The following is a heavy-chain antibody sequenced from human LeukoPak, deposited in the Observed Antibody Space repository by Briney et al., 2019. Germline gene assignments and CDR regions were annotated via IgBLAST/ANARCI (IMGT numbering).Heavy chain of an antibody. CDR3: ARDKRSYSYHYYYGMDV. J-gene: IGHJ6*02. CDR2: IWYDGSNK. CDR1: GFTFSSYG. V-gene: IGHV3-33*01. Sequence: GGSPRLSCAASGFTFSSYGMHWVRQAPGKGLEWVAVIWYDGSNKYYADSVKGRFTISRDNSKNTLYLQMNSLRAEDTAVYYCARDKRSYSYHYYYGMDVWGQGTTVTVSS. D-gene: IGHD3-16*01.